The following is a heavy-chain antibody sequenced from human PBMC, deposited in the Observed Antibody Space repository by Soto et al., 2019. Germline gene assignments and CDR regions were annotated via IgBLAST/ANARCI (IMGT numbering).Heavy chain of an antibody. Sequence: EVQILESGGGLVQPGGSLRLSCAASGFTFSSYAMYWVRQAPGKGLAWVSGISDSGTGTYYADSVKGRFTISRDNSKNSLYLQVNGLRAEDTAMYYCARRGGAYSFDIWGQGTMVTVSS. D-gene: IGHD1-26*01. CDR2: ISDSGTGT. CDR3: ARRGGAYSFDI. CDR1: GFTFSSYA. J-gene: IGHJ3*02. V-gene: IGHV3-23*01.